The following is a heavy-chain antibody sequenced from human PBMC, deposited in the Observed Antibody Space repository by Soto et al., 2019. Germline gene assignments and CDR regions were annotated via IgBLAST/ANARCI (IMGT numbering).Heavy chain of an antibody. CDR1: GFTFDDYA. CDR2: ITWNSDKI. CDR3: AASRGYDSSSYSGYYYGMDV. D-gene: IGHD3-22*01. J-gene: IGHJ6*02. V-gene: IGHV3-9*01. Sequence: EVQLVESGGGLVQPGRSLRLSCAASGFTFDDYAMHWVRQAPGRGLEWVSGITWNSDKIGYADSVKGRFSISRDNAKNSLDLQMNSLRAHDTALYSCAASRGYDSSSYSGYYYGMDVWGQGTTVTVSS.